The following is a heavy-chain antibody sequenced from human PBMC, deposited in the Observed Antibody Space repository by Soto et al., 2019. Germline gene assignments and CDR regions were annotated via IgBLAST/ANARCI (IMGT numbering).Heavy chain of an antibody. CDR2: IAVGSGNT. J-gene: IGHJ6*02. V-gene: IGHV1-58*01. Sequence: SVKVSCKAPGFTFTSSAVQWVRQGRGQRLEWTAWIAVGSGNTNSAQKFQERVTITRDISTSTAYMELSSLRSEDTAVYYCAVHYGSGSYCYYDMDVWGQGTTVTVS. CDR1: GFTFTSSA. CDR3: AVHYGSGSYCYYDMDV. D-gene: IGHD3-10*01.